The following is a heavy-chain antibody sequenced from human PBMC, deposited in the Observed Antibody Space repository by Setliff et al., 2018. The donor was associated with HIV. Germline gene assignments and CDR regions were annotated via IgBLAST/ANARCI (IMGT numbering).Heavy chain of an antibody. D-gene: IGHD2-2*01. CDR2: IIPISGTA. Sequence: ASVKVSCKASGGTFSNYGMSWVRQAPGQGLEWMGGIIPISGTANYAQKFQGRVTITTDESTSTAYMELSGLRSEDTAVYYCARDFGGYCSSMSCPGLFDPWGQGTLVIVSS. CDR3: ARDFGGYCSSMSCPGLFDP. CDR1: GGTFSNYG. J-gene: IGHJ5*02. V-gene: IGHV1-69*05.